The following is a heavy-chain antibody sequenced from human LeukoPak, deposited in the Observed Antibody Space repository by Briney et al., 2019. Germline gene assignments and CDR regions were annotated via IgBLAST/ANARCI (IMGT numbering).Heavy chain of an antibody. CDR2: IKQDGSEK. J-gene: IGHJ3*02. Sequence: PGGSLRLSCAASGFTFSNYAMSWVRQAPGKGLEWVANIKQDGSEKYYVDSVKGRFTISRDNAKNSLYLQMNSLRAEDTAVYYCARDVGAFDIWGQGTMVTVSS. V-gene: IGHV3-7*03. CDR1: GFTFSNYA. CDR3: ARDVGAFDI.